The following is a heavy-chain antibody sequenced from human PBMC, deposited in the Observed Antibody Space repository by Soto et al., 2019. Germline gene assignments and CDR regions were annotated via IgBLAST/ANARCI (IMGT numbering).Heavy chain of an antibody. D-gene: IGHD6-13*01. CDR2: ISSNGGST. CDR3: ARDDIAAAGYFDY. CDR1: GFTFSSYA. Sequence: EVQLVESGGGLVQPGGSLRLSCAASGFTFSSYAMHWVRQAPGKGLEYVSAISSNGGSTYYANSVKGRFTISRDNSKNTLYLQMGSLRAEDMAVYYCARDDIAAAGYFDYWGQGTLVTVSS. J-gene: IGHJ4*02. V-gene: IGHV3-64*01.